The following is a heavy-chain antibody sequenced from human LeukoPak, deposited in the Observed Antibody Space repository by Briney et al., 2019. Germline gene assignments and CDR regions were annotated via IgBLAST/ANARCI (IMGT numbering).Heavy chain of an antibody. V-gene: IGHV3-30*18. Sequence: PGGSLRLSCAASGFSFYNYGMHWVRQAPGKGLERVAVISYDGDNKYYADSVKGRFTISRDNSKKTLFLQMTSLRAEDAAVYYCAKDSSGSGFWSDYSPYYFDYWGQGTLVTVSS. CDR2: ISYDGDNK. D-gene: IGHD3-3*01. CDR1: GFSFYNYG. J-gene: IGHJ4*02. CDR3: AKDSSGSGFWSDYSPYYFDY.